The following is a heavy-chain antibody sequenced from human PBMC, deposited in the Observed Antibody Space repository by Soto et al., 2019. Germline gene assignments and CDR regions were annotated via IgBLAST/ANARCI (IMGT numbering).Heavy chain of an antibody. J-gene: IGHJ4*02. D-gene: IGHD3-10*02. Sequence: SETLSLTCAVSGGSLSNYYWSWIRQPPGKGLEWIGEIYHSGSTNYNPSLKSRVTISVDTSKNQFYLKLSSVTAADTAVYYCARVDHRGYFSVLTDFWGQGILVTAPQ. CDR1: GGSLSNYY. CDR3: ARVDHRGYFSVLTDF. V-gene: IGHV4-34*01. CDR2: IYHSGST.